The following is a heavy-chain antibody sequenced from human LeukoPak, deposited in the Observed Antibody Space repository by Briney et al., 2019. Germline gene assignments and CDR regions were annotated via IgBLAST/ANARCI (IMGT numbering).Heavy chain of an antibody. V-gene: IGHV4-4*07. CDR3: ARVRIAVAGTYFYYMDV. Sequence: SETLSLTCTVSGGSISSYCWSWIRQPAGKGLEWIGRICASGSTNYHPSLKSRFTMSVDTSKNQFSLRLSSVTAADTAVYYCARVRIAVAGTYFYYMDVWGKGTPVTVSS. D-gene: IGHD6-19*01. CDR1: GGSISSYC. CDR2: ICASGST. J-gene: IGHJ6*03.